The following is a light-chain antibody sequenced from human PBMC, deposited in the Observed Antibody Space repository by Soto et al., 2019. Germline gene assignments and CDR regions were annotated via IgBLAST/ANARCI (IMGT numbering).Light chain of an antibody. CDR2: DVT. J-gene: IGLJ1*01. V-gene: IGLV2-14*03. CDR3: NSYKSSRIYV. Sequence: QSVLTQPASVSGSPGQSITISCTGTSSDVGGFNYVSWYQQHPGKAPKLMIYDVTNRPSGVSYRFSGSKSGNTASLTISGLQAEDGVNFSCNSYKSSRIYVFGIGTKAT. CDR1: SSDVGGFNY.